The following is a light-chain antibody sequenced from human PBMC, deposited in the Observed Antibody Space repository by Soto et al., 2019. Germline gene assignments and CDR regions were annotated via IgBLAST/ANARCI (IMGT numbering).Light chain of an antibody. J-gene: IGLJ2*01. Sequence: QYALTQPPSASGSPGQSVTISCTGTSSDVGGYNYVSWYQQYPGKAPKLMIYEVSKRPSGVPDRFSGSKSGNTASLTVSGLQAEDEADYYCSSYAGSNNFVVFGGGTKLTVL. CDR2: EVS. CDR1: SSDVGGYNY. V-gene: IGLV2-8*01. CDR3: SSYAGSNNFVV.